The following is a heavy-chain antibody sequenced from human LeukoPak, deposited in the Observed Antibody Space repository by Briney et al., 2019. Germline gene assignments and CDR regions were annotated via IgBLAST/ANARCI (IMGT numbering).Heavy chain of an antibody. V-gene: IGHV3-48*01. Sequence: GGSLRLSCAASGFTFSDYEMTWVRQAPGKGLEWVSYISSSSSTIYYADSVKGRFTISRDNAKNSLYLQMNSLRAEDTAVYYCARDPSSWYYYYMDVWGKGTTVTVSS. CDR1: GFTFSDYE. CDR2: ISSSSSTI. CDR3: ARDPSSWYYYYMDV. J-gene: IGHJ6*03. D-gene: IGHD6-13*01.